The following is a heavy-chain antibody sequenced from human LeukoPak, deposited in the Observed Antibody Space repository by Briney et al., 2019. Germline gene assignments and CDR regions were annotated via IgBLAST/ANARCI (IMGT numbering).Heavy chain of an antibody. J-gene: IGHJ3*02. CDR3: ARADYVDAFDI. Sequence: PSQNLSLTCTVSGGSISSGSYYWSWIRQPAGKGLEWIGRIYTSGSTNYNPSLKSRVTRSVDTSKNQFSLKLSSVTAADTAVYYCARADYVDAFDIWGQGTMVTVSS. V-gene: IGHV4-61*02. CDR1: GGSISSGSYY. D-gene: IGHD4-17*01. CDR2: IYTSGST.